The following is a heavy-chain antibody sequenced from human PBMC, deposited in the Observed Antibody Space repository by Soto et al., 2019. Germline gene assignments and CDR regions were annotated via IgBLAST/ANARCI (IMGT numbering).Heavy chain of an antibody. V-gene: IGHV4-59*01. J-gene: IGHJ5*02. Sequence: SETLSLTCTVSGGSISSYYWSWIRQPPGKGLEWIGYIYYSGGTNYNPSLKSRVTISVDTSKNQFSLKLSSVTAADPAVYYCARDLSSGRDYYDSSGYYYHNWFDPWGQGTLVTVSS. D-gene: IGHD3-22*01. CDR1: GGSISSYY. CDR3: ARDLSSGRDYYDSSGYYYHNWFDP. CDR2: IYYSGGT.